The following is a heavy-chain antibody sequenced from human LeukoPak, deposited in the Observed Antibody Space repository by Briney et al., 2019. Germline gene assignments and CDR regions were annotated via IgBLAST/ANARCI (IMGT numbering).Heavy chain of an antibody. CDR2: IIPIFGTA. CDR3: ARLDEYSSSSRYYGMDV. V-gene: IGHV1-69*13. CDR1: GGTFSSYG. D-gene: IGHD6-6*01. Sequence: SVKVSCKASGGTFSSYGISWVRQAPGQGPEWMGGIIPIFGTANYAQKFQGRVTITADESTSTAYMELSSLRSEDTAVYYCARLDEYSSSSRYYGMDVWGQGTTVTVSS. J-gene: IGHJ6*02.